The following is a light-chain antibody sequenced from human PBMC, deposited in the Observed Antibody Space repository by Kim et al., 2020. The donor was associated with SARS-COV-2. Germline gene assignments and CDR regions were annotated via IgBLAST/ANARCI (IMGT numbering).Light chain of an antibody. CDR1: SSDVGSYNL. Sequence: GQSITISWTGTSSDVGSYNLVSWYQHHPGKAPKLMIYEVSKRPSGVSNRFSGSKSGNTASLTISGLQAEDEADYYCCSYAGSSTLVFGGGTQLTVL. CDR3: CSYAGSSTLV. J-gene: IGLJ3*02. CDR2: EVS. V-gene: IGLV2-23*02.